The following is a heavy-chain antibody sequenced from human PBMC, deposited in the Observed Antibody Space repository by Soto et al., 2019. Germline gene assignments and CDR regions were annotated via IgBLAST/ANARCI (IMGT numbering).Heavy chain of an antibody. V-gene: IGHV4-4*07. CDR2: MYISGST. CDR1: GVCISGYY. J-gene: IGHJ3*01. Sequence: SGTLSLTCTVSGVCISGYYWTWIRQPAGKGLEWIGRMYISGSTNYNPSLKSRVTMSVDTFKNQFSLRLTSVTAADTAVYYCAVDHINQNAFDVLGQRRPVTVS. CDR3: AVDHINQNAFDV. D-gene: IGHD1-20*01.